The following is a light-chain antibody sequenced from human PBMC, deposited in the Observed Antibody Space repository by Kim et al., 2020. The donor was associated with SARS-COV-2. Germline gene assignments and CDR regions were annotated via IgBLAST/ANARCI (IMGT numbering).Light chain of an antibody. CDR1: SDDVGHYNY. V-gene: IGLV2-11*01. Sequence: GQSITISCTGTSDDVGHYNYVSWNKQSPGKAPRLLIYYVNERPSGVPARFSGSKSGNTASLTISGLQAEDEADYYCCSYAGRYTWVFGGGTTLTVL. CDR2: YVN. J-gene: IGLJ3*02. CDR3: CSYAGRYTWV.